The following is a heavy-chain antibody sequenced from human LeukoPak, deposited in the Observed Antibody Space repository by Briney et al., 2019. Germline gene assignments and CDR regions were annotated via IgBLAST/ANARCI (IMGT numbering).Heavy chain of an antibody. CDR3: ARVGGSNYYFDY. CDR1: GGTFSSYA. CDR2: INPSGGST. D-gene: IGHD1-26*01. Sequence: ASVKVSCKASGGTFSSYAISWVRQAPGQGLEWMGIINPSGGSTSYAQKFQGRVTMTRDMSTSTVYMELSSLRSEDTAVYYCARVGGSNYYFDYWGQGTLVTVSS. J-gene: IGHJ4*02. V-gene: IGHV1-46*01.